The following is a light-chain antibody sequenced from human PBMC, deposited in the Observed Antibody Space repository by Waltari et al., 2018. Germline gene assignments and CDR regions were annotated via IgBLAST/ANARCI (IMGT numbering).Light chain of an antibody. CDR3: CSYAGSHSWV. Sequence: QSALTQPRSVSGSPGQSVTLSCTGTSSDVGGYDYVSWYKQRPGKAPKVMVYEVSMRPSGVPDRFSGSKSGNTASLTISGLQAEDEAEYYCCSYAGSHSWVFGGGTRLTV. CDR1: SSDVGGYDY. CDR2: EVS. V-gene: IGLV2-11*01. J-gene: IGLJ3*02.